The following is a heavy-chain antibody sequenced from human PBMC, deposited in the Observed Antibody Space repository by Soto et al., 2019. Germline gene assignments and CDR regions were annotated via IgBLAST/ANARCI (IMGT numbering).Heavy chain of an antibody. D-gene: IGHD3-3*01. Sequence: GASVKVSCKASGYTFTSYAIHWVRQAPGQRLEWMGWINAGNGNTKYSQKFQGRVTITRDTSASTAYMELSSLRSEDTAVYYCARDPTSYDFWSGYITTEENWFDPWGQGTLVTVSS. J-gene: IGHJ5*02. V-gene: IGHV1-3*01. CDR3: ARDPTSYDFWSGYITTEENWFDP. CDR1: GYTFTSYA. CDR2: INAGNGNT.